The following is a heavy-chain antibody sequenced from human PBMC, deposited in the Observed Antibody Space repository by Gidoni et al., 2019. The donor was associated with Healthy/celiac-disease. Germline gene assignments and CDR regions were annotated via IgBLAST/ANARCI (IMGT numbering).Heavy chain of an antibody. D-gene: IGHD2-15*01. CDR3: AHATKGWGYCSGGSCYPNWFDP. J-gene: IGHJ5*02. V-gene: IGHV2-5*02. CDR1: GFSLSTSCVG. Sequence: TLTCTFSGFSLSTSCVGVGWIRQPPGKALEWLALIYWDDDKRYSPSLKSRLTITKDTSKNQVVLTMTNMDPVDTATYDCAHATKGWGYCSGGSCYPNWFDPWGQGTLVTVSS. CDR2: IYWDDDK.